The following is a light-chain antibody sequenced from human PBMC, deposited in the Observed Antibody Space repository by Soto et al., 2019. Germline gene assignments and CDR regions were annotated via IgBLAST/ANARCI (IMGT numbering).Light chain of an antibody. J-gene: IGKJ3*01. CDR1: QSVSSY. CDR2: DAS. V-gene: IGKV3-11*01. CDR3: HQRSNWRFT. Sequence: EIVLTQSPATLSLSPGERATLSCRASQSVSSYLAWSQQKPGQAPRLLIYDASNRATGVPARLSDSGSGTDFTLTISSLEPEDFAVYYCHQRSNWRFTFGPGTKVDVK.